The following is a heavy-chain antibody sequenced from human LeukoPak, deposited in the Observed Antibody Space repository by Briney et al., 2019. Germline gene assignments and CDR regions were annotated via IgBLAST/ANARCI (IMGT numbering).Heavy chain of an antibody. J-gene: IGHJ4*02. D-gene: IGHD3-22*01. Sequence: PGGSLRLSCAASGFNFNGYTMNWIRQAPGKGLEWVAVISNDGTNKFYADSLKGRFILSRDNSKNTIYVEMNDLRTEDTAVYYCARGQGYDYWGQGTLVTVSS. CDR2: ISNDGTNK. CDR3: ARGQGYDY. V-gene: IGHV3-30-3*01. CDR1: GFNFNGYT.